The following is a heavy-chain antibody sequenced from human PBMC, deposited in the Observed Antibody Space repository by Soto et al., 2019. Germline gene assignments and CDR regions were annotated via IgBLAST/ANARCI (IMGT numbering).Heavy chain of an antibody. CDR2: IKKDGSEK. V-gene: IGHV3-7*01. D-gene: IGHD3-16*01. CDR1: VFTFSNYW. J-gene: IGHJ4*02. Sequence: WGSLLISCASYVFTFSNYWLSWVRQAPGKGLEWVANIKKDGSEKYYGGSVVGRFTVSRDNAENSLYLQMNSLRAEDTAVYYCARLYLTDSITSLDYWGQGTKVTVSS. CDR3: ARLYLTDSITSLDY.